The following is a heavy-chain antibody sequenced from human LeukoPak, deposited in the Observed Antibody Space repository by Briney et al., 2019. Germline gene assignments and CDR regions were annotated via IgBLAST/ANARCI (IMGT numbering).Heavy chain of an antibody. CDR3: ARGFEDYFDY. Sequence: SETLSLTCTVSGGSVNSGGSYWTWVRQHPGKGLEWIGYISYSGNTYYSPSLKSRITISVDRSKNQFSLKLSSVTAADTAVYYCARGFEDYFDYWGQGTLVTVSS. V-gene: IGHV4-31*02. J-gene: IGHJ4*02. D-gene: IGHD3-9*01. CDR2: ISYSGNT. CDR1: GGSVNSGGSY.